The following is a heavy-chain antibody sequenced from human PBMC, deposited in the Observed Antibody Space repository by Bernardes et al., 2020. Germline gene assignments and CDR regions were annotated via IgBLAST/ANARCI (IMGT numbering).Heavy chain of an antibody. CDR1: GGSLINNY. D-gene: IGHD3-22*01. CDR2: IYFSGST. J-gene: IGHJ4*02. Sequence: AEPLSLTCTVSGGSLINNYWTWLRQPPGKGLEWIGHIYFSGSTSYNPSLKSRVTISVDTSKNQFSLKLNFVTAADTAVYYCGRASGYFDYWGPGTLVTVSS. V-gene: IGHV4-59*01. CDR3: GRASGYFDY.